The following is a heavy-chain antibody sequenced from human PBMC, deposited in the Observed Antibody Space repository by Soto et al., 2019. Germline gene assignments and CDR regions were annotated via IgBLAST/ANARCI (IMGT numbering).Heavy chain of an antibody. CDR2: TYYRSRWYN. Sequence: SQTLSLTCAISGDSVSSNSAAWNWIRQSPSRGLEWLGRTYYRSRWYNDYAVSVRSRITVNADTSKNQFSLHLSSVTPEDTAVYYFAGTSSLQWYYMDVCDKGTSVT. J-gene: IGHJ6*03. CDR1: GDSVSSNSAA. CDR3: AGTSSLQWYYMDV. D-gene: IGHD1-7*01. V-gene: IGHV6-1*01.